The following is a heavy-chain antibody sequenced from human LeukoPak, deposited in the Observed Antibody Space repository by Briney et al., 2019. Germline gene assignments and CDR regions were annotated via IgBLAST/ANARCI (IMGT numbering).Heavy chain of an antibody. V-gene: IGHV1-69*13. CDR1: GGTFSSYA. D-gene: IGHD3-16*01. Sequence: ASVNVSCKASGGTFSSYAISWVRQATGQGLERMGGIIPIFGTANYAQKFQGRVTITADESTSTAYMELSSLRSEDTAVYYCAKLQGETRGMGYWGQGTLVTVSS. CDR2: IIPIFGTA. CDR3: AKLQGETRGMGY. J-gene: IGHJ4*02.